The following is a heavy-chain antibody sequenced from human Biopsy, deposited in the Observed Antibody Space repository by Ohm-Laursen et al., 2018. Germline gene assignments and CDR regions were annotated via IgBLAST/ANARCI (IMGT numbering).Heavy chain of an antibody. CDR1: GYTFTGQY. V-gene: IGHV1-2*02. Sequence: ASVKVSCKASGYTFTGQYLHWVRQVPVQGLEWMGWINPHSGTTKFAQDFQGRVTMTRDTSITTAYMELRRLRSDDTAVYYCAKGQDLRGGAEYFQHWGQGALVTVSS. CDR2: INPHSGTT. J-gene: IGHJ1*01. CDR3: AKGQDLRGGAEYFQH. D-gene: IGHD2-15*01.